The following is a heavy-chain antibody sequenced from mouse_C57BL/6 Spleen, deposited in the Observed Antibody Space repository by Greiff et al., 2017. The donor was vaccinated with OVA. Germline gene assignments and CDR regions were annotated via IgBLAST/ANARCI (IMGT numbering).Heavy chain of an antibody. J-gene: IGHJ3*01. D-gene: IGHD1-1*01. CDR3: ARDGGSSPFAD. CDR2: INPNNGGT. V-gene: IGHV1-22*01. CDR1: GYTFTDYN. Sequence: FQLQQSGPELVKPGASVKMSCKASGYTFTDYNMHWVKQSHGKSLEWIGYINPNNGGTSYNQKFKGKATLTVNKSSSTAYMELRSLTSEDSAVYYCARDGGSSPFADWGQGTLVTVSA.